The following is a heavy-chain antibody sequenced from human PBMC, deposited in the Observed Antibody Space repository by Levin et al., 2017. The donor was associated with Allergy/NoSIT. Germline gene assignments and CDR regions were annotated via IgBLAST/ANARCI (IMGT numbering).Heavy chain of an antibody. CDR3: TTETGEGVFDFAEYFQH. V-gene: IGHV3-15*01. D-gene: IGHD3-9*01. J-gene: IGHJ1*01. CDR1: GFSFSYAW. CDR2: IKSKTDGGTT. Sequence: GESLKISCSASGFSFSYAWMTWVRQAPGKGLEWVGHIKSKTDGGTTDYGAPVKGRFTISRDDSKNTLYLQMNSLKTEDTAVYYCTTETGEGVFDFAEYFQHWGQGTLVTVSS.